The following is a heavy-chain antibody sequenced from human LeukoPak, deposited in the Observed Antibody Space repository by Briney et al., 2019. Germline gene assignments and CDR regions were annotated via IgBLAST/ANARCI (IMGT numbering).Heavy chain of an antibody. CDR3: TKDRYCTTTFCPLDY. CDR2: ISRGGRAT. V-gene: IGHV3-43*01. J-gene: IGHJ4*02. Sequence: GGSLGLSCVASGFTFDDYSFHWVRQAPGKGLEWLSLISRGGRATYYADSVKGRFTISRDNSKNSLYLQMNSLRTEDTALYYCTKDRYCTTTFCPLDYWGQGTLVTVSS. CDR1: GFTFDDYS. D-gene: IGHD2-8*01.